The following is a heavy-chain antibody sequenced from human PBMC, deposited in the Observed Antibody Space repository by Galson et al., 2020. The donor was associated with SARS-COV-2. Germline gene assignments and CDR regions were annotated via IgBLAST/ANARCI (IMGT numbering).Heavy chain of an antibody. V-gene: IGHV3-30*04. Sequence: GESLKISCAASGFTFSSYAMHWVRQAPGKWLELVAVISYDGSNKYYADSVKCRFTISRDNSKNTLYLQLNSLRAEYTAVFYCARECVTFGGVSDYWGQGTLVTVA. CDR3: ARECVTFGGVSDY. CDR2: ISYDGSNK. CDR1: GFTFSSYA. J-gene: IGHJ4*02. D-gene: IGHD3-16*01.